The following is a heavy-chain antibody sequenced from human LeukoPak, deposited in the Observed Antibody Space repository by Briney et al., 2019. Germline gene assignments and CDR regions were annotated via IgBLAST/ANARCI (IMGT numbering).Heavy chain of an antibody. D-gene: IGHD6-19*01. CDR3: VKGSGWRPYAAEYFQH. CDR2: ISYDGINK. Sequence: GGSLRLSCAASGFTFSSYAMHWVRQAPAKGLEWVAVISYDGINKYCVDSVKGRFTISRDNSKNTLYLQMNSLRAEDTAVYYCVKGSGWRPYAAEYFQHWGQGTLVTVSS. V-gene: IGHV3-30-3*01. CDR1: GFTFSSYA. J-gene: IGHJ1*01.